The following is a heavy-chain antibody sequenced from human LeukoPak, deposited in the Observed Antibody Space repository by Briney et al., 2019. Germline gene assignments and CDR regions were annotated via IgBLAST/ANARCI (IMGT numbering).Heavy chain of an antibody. Sequence: GRSLRLSCAASGFTFSSYGMHWVRQAPGKGLEWVAVISYDGSNKYYADSVKGRFTISRDNSKSTLYLQMNSLRAEDTAVYYCAKQGQKDFWSGYSAFDIWGQGTMVTVSS. J-gene: IGHJ3*02. D-gene: IGHD3-3*01. CDR1: GFTFSSYG. V-gene: IGHV3-30*18. CDR2: ISYDGSNK. CDR3: AKQGQKDFWSGYSAFDI.